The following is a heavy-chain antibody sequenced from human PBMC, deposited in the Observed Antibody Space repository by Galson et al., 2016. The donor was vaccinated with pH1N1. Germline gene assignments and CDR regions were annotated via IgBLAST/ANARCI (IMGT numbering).Heavy chain of an antibody. D-gene: IGHD3-10*01. Sequence: SLRLSCAASGFTFGDYGMTWVRQAPGKGLEWVASINYIGEKYYVDSVKGRFTISRDNAKNSLYLQMNSLRAEDTAVYYCAREMRFGELGVWFDPWGQGTLVTVSS. J-gene: IGHJ5*02. CDR3: AREMRFGELGVWFDP. V-gene: IGHV3-7*01. CDR1: GFTFGDYG. CDR2: INYIGEK.